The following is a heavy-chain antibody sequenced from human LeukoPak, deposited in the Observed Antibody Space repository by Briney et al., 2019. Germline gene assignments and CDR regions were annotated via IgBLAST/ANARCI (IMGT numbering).Heavy chain of an antibody. V-gene: IGHV3-23*01. CDR1: RFTFSSYA. J-gene: IGHJ4*02. D-gene: IGHD3-16*01. CDR3: GKDGGGGSLFDY. CDR2: ISGNGGST. Sequence: GGSLRLSCAASRFTFSSYAMSWVRQAPGKGLEWVSAISGNGGSTYYADSVKGRFTISRDNSKNTLYLQMNSLRAEDTAVYYCGKDGGGGSLFDYWGQGTLVTVSS.